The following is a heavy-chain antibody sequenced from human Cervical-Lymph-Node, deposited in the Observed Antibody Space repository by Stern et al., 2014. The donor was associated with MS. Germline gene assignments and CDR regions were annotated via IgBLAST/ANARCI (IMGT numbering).Heavy chain of an antibody. CDR3: ARGSSWDDFDY. CDR1: GDSLSSYA. D-gene: IGHD6-13*01. V-gene: IGHV1-69*01. CDR2: ITSKFGTP. Sequence: VQLVESGAEVKKPGSSVKVSCKASGDSLSSYAISWVRQAPGQGLEWIGGITSKFGTPKYAQKFQDRVTITADESTGTSTVYMELSGLTSDDTAVYYCARGSSWDDFDYWGQGTLVTVSS. J-gene: IGHJ4*02.